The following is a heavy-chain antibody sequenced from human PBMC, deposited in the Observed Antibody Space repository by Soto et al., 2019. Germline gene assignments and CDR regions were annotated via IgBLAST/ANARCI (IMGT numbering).Heavy chain of an antibody. V-gene: IGHV3-9*01. J-gene: IGHJ4*02. D-gene: IGHD3-10*01. CDR1: GFTFDDYA. CDR2: ITWNSGTI. CDR3: AKDTFYGSGTYYLLSD. Sequence: EVRLVESGGGLVQPGRSLRLSCAASGFTFDDYAMHWVRHAPGKGLEWVSGITWNSGTIDYADSVKGRFTISRDNAKYSLYLQMNSLRAEDTALYYCAKDTFYGSGTYYLLSDWGQGTLVTVSS.